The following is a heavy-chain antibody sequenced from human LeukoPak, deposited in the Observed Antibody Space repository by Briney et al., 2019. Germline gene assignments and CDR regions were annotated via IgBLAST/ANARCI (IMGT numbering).Heavy chain of an antibody. Sequence: GGSLRLSCAASGFTFSDYYMSWIRQAPGKGLEWVSYISSSGSTIYYADSVKGRFTISRDNAKNSLYLQMNSLRAEDTAVYYCAKDGGDYDYYDYYMDVWGKGTTVTVSS. CDR2: ISSSGSTI. V-gene: IGHV3-11*04. CDR3: AKDGGDYDYYDYYMDV. D-gene: IGHD4-17*01. J-gene: IGHJ6*03. CDR1: GFTFSDYY.